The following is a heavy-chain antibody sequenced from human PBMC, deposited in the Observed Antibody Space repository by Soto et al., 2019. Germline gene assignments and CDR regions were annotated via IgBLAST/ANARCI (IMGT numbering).Heavy chain of an antibody. CDR3: ACHPPRRDGMASYWYFDL. CDR2: IYYSGST. J-gene: IGHJ2*01. Sequence: KTSETLSLTCTVSGGSISSYYWSWIRQPPGKGLEWIGYIYYSGSTNYNPSLKSRVTISVDTSKNQFSLKLSSVTAADTAVYYCACHPPRRDGMASYWYFDLWGRGTLVTVSS. V-gene: IGHV4-59*01. D-gene: IGHD2-15*01. CDR1: GGSISSYY.